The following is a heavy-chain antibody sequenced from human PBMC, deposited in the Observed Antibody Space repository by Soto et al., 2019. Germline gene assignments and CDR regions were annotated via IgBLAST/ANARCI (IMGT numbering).Heavy chain of an antibody. V-gene: IGHV3-74*01. CDR1: GFTFSTYW. D-gene: IGHD3-10*01. CDR3: TRGPRPTSVGTGAY. J-gene: IGHJ4*02. CDR2: INYDGSST. Sequence: GGSLRLSCAASGFTFSTYWMHWVRQAPGKGLVWVSRINYDGSSTDYADSVKGRFTISRDNAKNTLYLQMNTLTAEDTAVYYCTRGPRPTSVGTGAYWGQGTRVTVSS.